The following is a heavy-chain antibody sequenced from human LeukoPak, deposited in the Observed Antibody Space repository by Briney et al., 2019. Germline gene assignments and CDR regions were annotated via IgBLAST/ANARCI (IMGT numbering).Heavy chain of an antibody. CDR3: TTDGGVGVYYYGMDV. V-gene: IGHV3-15*01. D-gene: IGHD3-16*01. J-gene: IGHJ6*02. CDR1: GFTFSNAW. Sequence: PGGSLRLSCAASGFTFSNAWMSWVRQAPGKGLEWVGRIKSKTDGGTTDYAAPVKGRFTISRDDSKNTLYLQMNSLKTEDTAVYYCTTDGGVGVYYYGMDVWGQGTTVTVSS. CDR2: IKSKTDGGTT.